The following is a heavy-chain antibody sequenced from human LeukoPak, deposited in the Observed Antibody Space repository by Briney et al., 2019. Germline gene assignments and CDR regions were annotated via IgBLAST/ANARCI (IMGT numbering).Heavy chain of an antibody. J-gene: IGHJ4*02. V-gene: IGHV3-23*01. CDR1: GFTFSRYG. D-gene: IGHD6-13*01. CDR2: ISGSGGST. CDR3: AKVRYSSSWYRGFDY. Sequence: GGSLRLSCAASGFTFSRYGMSWVRQAPGKGLEWVSAISGSGGSTYYADSVKGRFTISRDNSKNTLYLQMNSLRAEDTAVYYCAKVRYSSSWYRGFDYWGQGTLVTVSS.